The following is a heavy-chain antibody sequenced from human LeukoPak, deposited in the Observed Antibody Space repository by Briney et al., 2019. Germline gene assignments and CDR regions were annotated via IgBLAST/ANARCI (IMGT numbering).Heavy chain of an antibody. J-gene: IGHJ4*02. Sequence: GASVKVSCKASGYTFTSYGISWVRQAPGQGLEWMGWISVYNDNTNYIQKLQGRVAMTTDTSTSTAYMELKSLRSDDTAVYYCARVGVQATGIDYWGQGTLVTVSS. V-gene: IGHV1-18*01. CDR1: GYTFTSYG. CDR3: ARVGVQATGIDY. CDR2: ISVYNDNT. D-gene: IGHD4/OR15-4a*01.